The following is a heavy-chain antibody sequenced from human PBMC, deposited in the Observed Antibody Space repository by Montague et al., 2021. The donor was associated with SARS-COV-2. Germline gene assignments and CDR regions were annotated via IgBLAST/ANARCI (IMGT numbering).Heavy chain of an antibody. CDR1: GGSVSSGDFF. Sequence: TLSLTCAVSGGSVSSGDFFWTWVRQPPGRGLEWIGSISHSGGSNYNPSLKSRIALSLDTSANHFSLSLNSVTAADSATYYCARLTDIVDTSGGTLHWFDPWGQGALVTVSS. CDR2: ISHSGGS. J-gene: IGHJ5*02. D-gene: IGHD2-21*01. CDR3: ARLTDIVDTSGGTLHWFDP. V-gene: IGHV4-30-2*05.